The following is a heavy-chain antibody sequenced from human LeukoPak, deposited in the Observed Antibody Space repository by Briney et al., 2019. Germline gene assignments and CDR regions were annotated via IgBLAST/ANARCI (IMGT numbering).Heavy chain of an antibody. CDR1: GGSISSYY. CDR2: IYYSGST. CDR3: ASGYTATDY. Sequence: SETLSLTCTVSGGSISSYYWSWIRQPPGKGLEWIGSIYYSGSTYYNPSLKSRVTISVDTSKNQFSLKLSSVTAADTAVYYCASGYTATDYWGQGTLVTVSS. J-gene: IGHJ4*02. D-gene: IGHD3-16*02. V-gene: IGHV4-39*01.